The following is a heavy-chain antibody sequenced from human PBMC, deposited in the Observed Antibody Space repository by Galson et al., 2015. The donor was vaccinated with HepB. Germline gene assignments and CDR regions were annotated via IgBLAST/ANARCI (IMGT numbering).Heavy chain of an antibody. V-gene: IGHV1-18*04. D-gene: IGHD3-10*01. CDR3: ARDSNPFGELPVPPSGY. CDR1: GYTFTSYG. J-gene: IGHJ4*02. Sequence: SVKVSCKASGYTFTSYGISWVRQAPGQGLEWMGWISAYNGNTNYAQKLQGRVTMTTDTSTSTAYMELRSLRSDDTAVYYCARDSNPFGELPVPPSGYWGQGTLVTVSS. CDR2: ISAYNGNT.